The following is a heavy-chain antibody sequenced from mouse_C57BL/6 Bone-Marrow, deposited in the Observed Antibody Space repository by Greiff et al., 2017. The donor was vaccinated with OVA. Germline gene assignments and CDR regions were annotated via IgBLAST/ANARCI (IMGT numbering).Heavy chain of an antibody. Sequence: QVQLQQPGAELVKPGASVKLSCKASGYTFTSYWMHWVKQRPGQGLEWIGMIHPNSGSTNYNEKFRSKATLTVDTSSSTAYMQLSSLTSEDSAVYYCARSNYGSRRGYFDYWGQGTTLTVSS. J-gene: IGHJ2*01. V-gene: IGHV1-64*01. CDR1: GYTFTSYW. CDR2: IHPNSGST. D-gene: IGHD1-1*01. CDR3: ARSNYGSRRGYFDY.